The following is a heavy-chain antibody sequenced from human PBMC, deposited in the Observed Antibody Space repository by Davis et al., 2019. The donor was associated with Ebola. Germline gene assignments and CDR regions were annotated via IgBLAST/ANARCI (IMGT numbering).Heavy chain of an antibody. J-gene: IGHJ5*02. D-gene: IGHD5-12*01. CDR3: ARRALGSDYDGNWFGP. CDR2: INPSGGAT. CDR1: GYTFSTYY. V-gene: IGHV1-46*01. Sequence: ASVKVSCKASGYTFSTYYMHWVRQPPGQGLEWMGIINPSGGATSYAQKFQGRVTMTRDTSTSTVYMELSSLRSEDTAVYYCARRALGSDYDGNWFGPWGQGTQVTVSS.